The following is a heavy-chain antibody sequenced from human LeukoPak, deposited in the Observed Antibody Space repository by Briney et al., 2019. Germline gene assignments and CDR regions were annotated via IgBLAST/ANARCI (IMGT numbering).Heavy chain of an antibody. CDR3: ARVGYCSSTSCYWYFDY. J-gene: IGHJ4*02. D-gene: IGHD2-2*01. CDR1: GFTFSGYS. Sequence: GGSLRLSCAASGFTFSGYSMNWVRQAPGKGLEWVSSISSSSSYIYYADSVKGRFTISRDNAKNSLYLQMNSLRAEDTAVYYCARVGYCSSTSCYWYFDYWGQGTLVTVSS. V-gene: IGHV3-21*01. CDR2: ISSSSSYI.